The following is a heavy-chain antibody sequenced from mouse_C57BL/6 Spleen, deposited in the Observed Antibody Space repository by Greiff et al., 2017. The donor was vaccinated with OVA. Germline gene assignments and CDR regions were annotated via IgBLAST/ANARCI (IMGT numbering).Heavy chain of an antibody. CDR3: ARDREFTFDY. J-gene: IGHJ2*01. D-gene: IGHD3-1*01. CDR2: INPGSGGT. CDR1: GYAFTNYL. Sequence: VQLQQSGAELVRPGTSVKVSCKASGYAFTNYLIEWVKQRPGQGLEWIGVINPGSGGTNYNEKFKGKATLTADKSSSTAYMQLSSLTSEDSAVYFCARDREFTFDYWGQGTTLTVSS. V-gene: IGHV1-54*01.